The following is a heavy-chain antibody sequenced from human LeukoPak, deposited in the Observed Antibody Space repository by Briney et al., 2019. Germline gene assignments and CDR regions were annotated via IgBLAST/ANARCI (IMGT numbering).Heavy chain of an antibody. CDR2: ISSSSSYI. CDR3: ASRVVVAANYGMDV. CDR1: GFTFSSYS. Sequence: GGSLRLSCAASGFTFSSYSMNWVRQAPGKGLEWVSSISSSSSYIYHADSVKGRFTISRDNAKNSLYPQMNSLRAEDTAVYYCASRVVVAANYGMDVWGQGTTVTVSS. V-gene: IGHV3-21*01. D-gene: IGHD2-15*01. J-gene: IGHJ6*02.